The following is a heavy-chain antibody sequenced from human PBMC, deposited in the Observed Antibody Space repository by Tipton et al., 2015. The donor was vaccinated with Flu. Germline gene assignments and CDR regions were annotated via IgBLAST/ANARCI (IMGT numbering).Heavy chain of an antibody. V-gene: IGHV3-7*01. CDR1: GLTFDNYW. J-gene: IGHJ4*02. CDR2: INQGGSEK. D-gene: IGHD1-26*01. CDR3: ARDKLVGATKFDY. Sequence: SLRLSCAASGLTFDNYWMSWVRQAPGKGPEWVANINQGGSEKYYVDSVKGRFTISRDNAKNSLYLQMNSLRAEDTAVYYCARDKLVGATKFDYWGQGFLVTVSS.